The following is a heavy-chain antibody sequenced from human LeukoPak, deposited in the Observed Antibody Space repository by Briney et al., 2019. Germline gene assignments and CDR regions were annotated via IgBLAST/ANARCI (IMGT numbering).Heavy chain of an antibody. V-gene: IGHV3-9*01. J-gene: IGHJ6*02. CDR2: ISWNSGSI. CDR3: AKVLTTVYYYGMDV. CDR1: GFTFDDYA. D-gene: IGHD4-11*01. Sequence: GGSLRLSCAASGFTFDDYAMHWVRQAPGKGLEWVSGISWNSGSIGYADSVKGRFTISRDNAKNSLYLQMNSLRAEDTALYYCAKVLTTVYYYGMDVWGQGTTVTVSS.